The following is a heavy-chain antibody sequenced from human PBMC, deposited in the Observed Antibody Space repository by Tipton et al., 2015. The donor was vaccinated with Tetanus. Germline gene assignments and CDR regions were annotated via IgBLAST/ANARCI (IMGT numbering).Heavy chain of an antibody. J-gene: IGHJ4*02. D-gene: IGHD3-22*01. CDR2: IYYSGST. CDR1: GGSISSSSYY. V-gene: IGHV4-39*01. CDR3: ARHYYDSSGYYRFDY. Sequence: TLSLTCTVSGGSISSSSYYWGWIRQPPGKGMEWIGSIYYSGSTYYTPSPKSRVTISVDTSKNQFSLKLSSVTAADTAVYYCARHYYDSSGYYRFDYWGQGTLVTVSS.